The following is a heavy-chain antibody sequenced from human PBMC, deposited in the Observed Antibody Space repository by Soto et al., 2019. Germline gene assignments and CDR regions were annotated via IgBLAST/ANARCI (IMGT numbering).Heavy chain of an antibody. CDR2: INPNSGGT. J-gene: IGHJ6*02. D-gene: IGHD4-17*01. Sequence: ASVKVSCKASGYTFTGYYMHCVRQAPGQVLEWMGWINPNSGGTNYAQKFQGRVTMTRDTSISTAYMELSRLRSDDTAVYYCARDEKFPYGGYYYYGMDVWGQGTTVTVSS. CDR1: GYTFTGYY. V-gene: IGHV1-2*02. CDR3: ARDEKFPYGGYYYYGMDV.